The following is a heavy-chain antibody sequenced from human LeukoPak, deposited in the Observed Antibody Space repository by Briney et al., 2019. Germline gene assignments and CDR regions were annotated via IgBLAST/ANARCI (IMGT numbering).Heavy chain of an antibody. V-gene: IGHV4-38-2*02. J-gene: IGHJ4*02. CDR2: IYHSGST. CDR1: GYSISSGYY. Sequence: SETLSLTCTVSGYSISSGYYWGWIRQPPGKGLEWIGSIYHSGSTYYNPSLKSRVTISVDTSRNQFSLRLSSVTAADTAVYYCARGALAGTAPYYFDYWGQGTLVTVSS. CDR3: ARGALAGTAPYYFDY. D-gene: IGHD6-19*01.